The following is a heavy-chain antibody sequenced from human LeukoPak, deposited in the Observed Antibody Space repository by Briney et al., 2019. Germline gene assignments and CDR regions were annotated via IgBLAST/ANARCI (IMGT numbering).Heavy chain of an antibody. CDR3: ARVGGSGSFRDDAFDI. J-gene: IGHJ3*02. Sequence: PSETLSLTCAVSGVTVSSGGYSWNWTRQPPGKGLEWIGYIHNSGSTYYNPSLKSRLTISLDTSKNHFSLTLSSVTAADTAVYYCARVGGSGSFRDDAFDIWGQGTMVTVSS. V-gene: IGHV4-30-4*07. D-gene: IGHD3-10*01. CDR1: GVTVSSGGYS. CDR2: IHNSGST.